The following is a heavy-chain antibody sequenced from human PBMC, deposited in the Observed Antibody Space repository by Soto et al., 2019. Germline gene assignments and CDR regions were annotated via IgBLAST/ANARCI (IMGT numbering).Heavy chain of an antibody. V-gene: IGHV3-7*01. D-gene: IGHD6-6*01. Sequence: GGSLRLSCAASGFTFSSYWMSWVRQAPGKGLEWVANIKQDGSEKYYVDSVKGRFTISRDNAKNSLYLQMNSLRAEDTAVYYCARDTLLGSSSGRVYFDYWGQGTLVTVSS. CDR3: ARDTLLGSSSGRVYFDY. J-gene: IGHJ4*02. CDR2: IKQDGSEK. CDR1: GFTFSSYW.